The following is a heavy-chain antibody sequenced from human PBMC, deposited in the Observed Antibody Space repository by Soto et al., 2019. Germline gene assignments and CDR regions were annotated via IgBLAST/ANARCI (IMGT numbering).Heavy chain of an antibody. V-gene: IGHV4-59*01. CDR3: GRVSYFRGFDWLFAFDS. Sequence: SETLSLTCTFSGGSISSYYWSWIRQPPGKGLEWIGYIYYSGSTNYNPSLKSRVSMSVDTSKNQFSLELRSVSADDTAVYFCGRVSYFRGFDWLFAFDSWGQGALVTVS. J-gene: IGHJ4*02. CDR2: IYYSGST. CDR1: GGSISSYY. D-gene: IGHD3-9*01.